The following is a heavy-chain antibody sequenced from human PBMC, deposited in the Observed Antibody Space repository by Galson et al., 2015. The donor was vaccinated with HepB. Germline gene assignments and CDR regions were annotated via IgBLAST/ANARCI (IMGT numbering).Heavy chain of an antibody. J-gene: IGHJ6*03. D-gene: IGHD3-22*01. V-gene: IGHV1-18*01. CDR3: ARDFGPYYYDSSGYSGYYYMDV. CDR2: ISAYNGDT. CDR1: GYTFTSYG. Sequence: SVKVSCKASGYTFTSYGISWVRQAPGQGLEWMGWISAYNGDTNYAQKLQGRVTMTTDTSTSTAYMELRSLRSDDTAVYYCARDFGPYYYDSSGYSGYYYMDVWGKGTTVTVSS.